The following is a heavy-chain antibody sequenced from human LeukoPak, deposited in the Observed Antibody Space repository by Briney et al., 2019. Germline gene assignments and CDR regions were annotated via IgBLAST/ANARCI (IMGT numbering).Heavy chain of an antibody. J-gene: IGHJ4*02. CDR2: IYYSGST. CDR1: GGSISSYY. D-gene: IGHD6-19*01. CDR3: ARDQQYSSFGGGVDY. Sequence: PSETLSLTCTVSGGSISSYYWSWIRQPPGKGLEWIGYIYYSGSTNYNPSLMSRVTISVDTSKNQFSLKLSSVTAADTAVYYCARDQQYSSFGGGVDYWGQGTLVTVSS. V-gene: IGHV4-59*12.